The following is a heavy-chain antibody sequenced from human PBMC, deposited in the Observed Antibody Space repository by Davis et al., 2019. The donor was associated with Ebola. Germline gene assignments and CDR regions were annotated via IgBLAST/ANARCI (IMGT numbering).Heavy chain of an antibody. J-gene: IGHJ4*02. V-gene: IGHV3-30*02. CDR3: VRTTYGAPEY. CDR1: GFTFSSYG. D-gene: IGHD1-7*01. Sequence: PGGSLRLSCAASGFTFSSYGMHWVRQAPGKGLEWVAFIRYDGSNKYYADSVKGRFTISRDNAKSTLYLQMNSLTAEDTAVYYCVRTTYGAPEYWGQGTLVTVSS. CDR2: IRYDGSNK.